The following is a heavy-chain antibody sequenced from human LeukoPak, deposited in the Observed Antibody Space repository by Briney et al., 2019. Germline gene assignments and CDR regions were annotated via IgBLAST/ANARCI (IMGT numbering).Heavy chain of an antibody. CDR2: IYPGDSDT. CDR1: GYSFTSYW. V-gene: IGHV5-51*01. J-gene: IGHJ3*02. CDR3: ARPRGYSSGSPPPPDAFDI. Sequence: GGSLRLSCKGSGYSFTSYWIGWVRQMPGKGLEWMGIIYPGDSDTRYSPSFQGQVTISADKSISTAYLQWSSLKASDTAMYYCARPRGYSSGSPPPPDAFDIWGQGTMVTVSS. D-gene: IGHD6-19*01.